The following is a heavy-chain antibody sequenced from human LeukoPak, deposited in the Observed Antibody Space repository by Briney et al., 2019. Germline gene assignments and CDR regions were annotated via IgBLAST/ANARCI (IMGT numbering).Heavy chain of an antibody. Sequence: SETLSLTCTVSGYSISSGYYWCWIRQPAGKGLEWIGRIYTSGSTNYNPSLKTRVTMSVDTSKNQFSLKLSSVTAADTAVYYCARGPLTMTRGFDPWGQGTLVTVYS. V-gene: IGHV4-4*07. J-gene: IGHJ5*02. CDR1: GYSISSGYY. CDR3: ARGPLTMTRGFDP. CDR2: IYTSGST. D-gene: IGHD4-17*01.